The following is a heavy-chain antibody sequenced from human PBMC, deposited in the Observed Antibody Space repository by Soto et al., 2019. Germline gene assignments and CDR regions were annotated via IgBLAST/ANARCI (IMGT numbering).Heavy chain of an antibody. J-gene: IGHJ3*01. Sequence: QVQLVQSGADVKKHGASVKLSFKASGYTFMHYDIGWVRQAPGQGPEWLGRISPSTGKADYPQKFQGRVTMTRDTSTTTAYMEMRSLRPDDTAVYYCARDQTKWLSDAYDLWGQGTMVTVSS. V-gene: IGHV1-18*01. D-gene: IGHD2-8*01. CDR2: ISPSTGKA. CDR1: GYTFMHYD. CDR3: ARDQTKWLSDAYDL.